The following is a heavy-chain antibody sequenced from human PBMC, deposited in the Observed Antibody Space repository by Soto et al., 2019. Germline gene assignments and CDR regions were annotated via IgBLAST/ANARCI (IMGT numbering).Heavy chain of an antibody. V-gene: IGHV4-39*01. D-gene: IGHD2-2*01. CDR3: ARLGGYCSSTSCYGYYGMDV. CDR1: GGSISSSRCH. J-gene: IGHJ6*02. Sequence: SETLSLTCTVSGGSISSSRCHWGWIRQPPGKGLEWIASIKYSGTTFYNPSLKSRVTLSVDTSKNQFALKLSSVTAAETAVYYCARLGGYCSSTSCYGYYGMDVWGQGTTVTVS. CDR2: IKYSGTT.